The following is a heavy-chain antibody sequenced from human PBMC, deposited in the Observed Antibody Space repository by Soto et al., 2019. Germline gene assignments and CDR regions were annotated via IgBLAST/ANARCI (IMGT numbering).Heavy chain of an antibody. CDR1: GGSISPYY. D-gene: IGHD5-18*01. CDR2: ISYGGTT. CDR3: AREGYNFGPFDY. Sequence: ETLSLTCTVSGGSISPYYWSWIRQPPGKGLEWVAYISYGGTTNYNSSLKSRVTISLDTSKNQFSLKFNSVTAADTAVYYCAREGYNFGPFDYWGQGALVTVSS. V-gene: IGHV4-59*01. J-gene: IGHJ4*02.